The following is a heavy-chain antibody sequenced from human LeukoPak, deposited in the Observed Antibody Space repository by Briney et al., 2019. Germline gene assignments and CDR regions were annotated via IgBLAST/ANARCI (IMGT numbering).Heavy chain of an antibody. CDR1: GYIFISYY. CDR2: INPSGGST. J-gene: IGHJ5*02. V-gene: IGHV1-46*01. Sequence: ASVKVSCKASGYIFISYYMHWVRQAPGQGLEWMGIINPSGGSTSYAQKFQGRVTMTRDLSTSTGYMELTSLRSEDTAVYYCARGVHVRKYDSNQNSFDPWGQGTLVTVSS. D-gene: IGHD3-22*01. CDR3: ARGVHVRKYDSNQNSFDP.